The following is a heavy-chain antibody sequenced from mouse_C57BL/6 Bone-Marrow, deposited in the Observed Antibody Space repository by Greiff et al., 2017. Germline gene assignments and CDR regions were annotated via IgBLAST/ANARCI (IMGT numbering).Heavy chain of an antibody. Sequence: EVQGVESGGDLVKPGGSLKLSCAASGFTFSSYGMSWVRQTPDKRLEWVATISSGGSYTYYPDSVKGRFTISRDNAKNTLYLQMSSLKSEDTAMYYCARHYYGPYWYFDVWGTGTTVTVSS. CDR2: ISSGGSYT. CDR3: ARHYYGPYWYFDV. J-gene: IGHJ1*03. V-gene: IGHV5-6*01. CDR1: GFTFSSYG. D-gene: IGHD1-1*01.